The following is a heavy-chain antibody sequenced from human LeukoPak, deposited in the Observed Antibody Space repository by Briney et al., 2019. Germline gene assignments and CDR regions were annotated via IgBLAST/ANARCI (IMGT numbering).Heavy chain of an antibody. D-gene: IGHD2-21*02. CDR2: INPNSGGT. J-gene: IGHJ4*02. V-gene: IGHV1-2*02. Sequence: GASVKVSCKASGYTFTAYYIHWVRQAPGQGLEWMGWINPNSGGTDYAQKFQGRVTMTRDTSISTAYMELSSLSSDDTAVYYCARGSLVVVTASFDYWGQGTLVTVSS. CDR3: ARGSLVVVTASFDY. CDR1: GYTFTAYY.